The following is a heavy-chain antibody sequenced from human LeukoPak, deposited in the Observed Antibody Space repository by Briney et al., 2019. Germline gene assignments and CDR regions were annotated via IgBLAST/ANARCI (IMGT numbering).Heavy chain of an antibody. CDR3: ARDFGMAGRVFDY. Sequence: GGSLRLSCAASGFTFSSYAMHWVRQAPGKGLEWVAVIWYDGSNKYYADSVKGRFTISRDNSKNTLYLQMNSLRAEDTAVYYCARDFGMAGRVFDYWGQGTLVTVSS. J-gene: IGHJ4*02. CDR1: GFTFSSYA. V-gene: IGHV3-33*08. CDR2: IWYDGSNK. D-gene: IGHD1-20*01.